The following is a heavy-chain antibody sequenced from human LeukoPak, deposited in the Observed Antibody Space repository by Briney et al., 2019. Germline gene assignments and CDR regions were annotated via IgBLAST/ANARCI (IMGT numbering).Heavy chain of an antibody. D-gene: IGHD6-6*01. CDR2: ISGSGGST. V-gene: IGHV3-23*01. CDR3: AKPLRGGYSSSSGGGWFDP. Sequence: PGGSLRLSCAASGFTFSSYAMSWVRQAPGKGLEWVSAISGSGGSTYYADSVKGRFTISRDNSKNTLYLQMNSLRAEDTAVYYCAKPLRGGYSSSSGGGWFDPWGQGTLVTVSS. J-gene: IGHJ5*02. CDR1: GFTFSSYA.